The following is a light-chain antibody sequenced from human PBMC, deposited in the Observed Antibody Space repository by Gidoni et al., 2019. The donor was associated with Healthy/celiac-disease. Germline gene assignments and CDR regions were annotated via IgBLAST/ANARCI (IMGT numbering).Light chain of an antibody. V-gene: IGKV1-13*02. Sequence: AIQLPQSPSSLSASVGDRVTITCRASQGISSALAWYQQKPGKAPKLLIYDASSLESGVPSRCSGSGSGTDFTLTISSLQPEDFATYYCQQFKSYPHKVTFGGXTKVEIK. CDR1: QGISSA. CDR3: QQFKSYPHKVT. CDR2: DAS. J-gene: IGKJ4*01.